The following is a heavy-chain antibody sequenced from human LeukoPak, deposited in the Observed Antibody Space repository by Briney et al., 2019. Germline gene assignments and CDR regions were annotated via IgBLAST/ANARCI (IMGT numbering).Heavy chain of an antibody. V-gene: IGHV3-7*02. D-gene: IGHD3-10*01. J-gene: IGHJ5*02. CDR2: IRQDGSAK. CDR3: KPENYASGSPVS. Sequence: PGGSLRLSCAVSVLTFSSFWMTWVRQPPGKGLEWVANIRQDGSAKYYVDSVKGRFTISRDNAKNSLCLQLNSLRAEDTAMYNCKPENYASGSPVSWTQGALVTVSS. CDR1: VLTFSSFW.